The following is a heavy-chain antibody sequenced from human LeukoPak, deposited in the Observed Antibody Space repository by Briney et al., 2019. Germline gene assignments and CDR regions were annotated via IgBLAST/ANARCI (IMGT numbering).Heavy chain of an antibody. J-gene: IGHJ5*02. CDR3: ARDLGQYYDTSANWFAP. CDR2: INSDGINT. CDR1: GFTFSNYW. Sequence: PGGALRLSCAASGFTFSNYWMHWVRQAPGKGLVWVSRINSDGINTSYADSVKGRFTISRDNAKNTLNLQMNSLRAEDTAVYYCARDLGQYYDTSANWFAPWGQGTLVTVSS. D-gene: IGHD3-22*01. V-gene: IGHV3-74*01.